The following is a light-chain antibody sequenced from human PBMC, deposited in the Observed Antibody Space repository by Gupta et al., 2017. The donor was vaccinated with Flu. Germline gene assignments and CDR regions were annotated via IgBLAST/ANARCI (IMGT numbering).Light chain of an antibody. Sequence: QSALTQPRSVSGSPGQSVTISCTGSSRDVGAYNIVSWFQHHPDKAPKVMIFDVNKRPSGVSDRFSASKSGNTASLTISGLQGEDEADYYCCSYAGGYSYVFGSGTKVTVL. J-gene: IGLJ1*01. CDR2: DVN. V-gene: IGLV2-11*01. CDR3: CSYAGGYSYV. CDR1: SRDVGAYNI.